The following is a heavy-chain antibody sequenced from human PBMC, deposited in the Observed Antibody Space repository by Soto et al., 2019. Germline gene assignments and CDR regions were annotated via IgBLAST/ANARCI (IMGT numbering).Heavy chain of an antibody. CDR1: GNSINSGTYS. J-gene: IGHJ4*02. CDR2: IYYSGNT. Sequence: SEALSGAPTLSGNSINSGTYSWGWIRQPPGKGLEDIGTIYYSGNTYYNSSLKSRVTISLDTSKNQFSLKLTSVTAADTAVYYCARGWGRIFDYWGEG. D-gene: IGHD7-27*01. V-gene: IGHV4-39*01. CDR3: ARGWGRIFDY.